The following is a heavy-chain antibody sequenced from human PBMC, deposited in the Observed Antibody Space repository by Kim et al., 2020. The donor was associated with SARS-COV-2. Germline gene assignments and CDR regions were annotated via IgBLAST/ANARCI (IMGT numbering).Heavy chain of an antibody. Sequence: YYANSVKGRFTISRDNAKNSLYLQMNSLRDEDTAVYYCARDSGEGGLFDYWGQGTLVTVSS. CDR3: ARDSGEGGLFDY. V-gene: IGHV3-48*02. D-gene: IGHD3-10*01. J-gene: IGHJ4*02.